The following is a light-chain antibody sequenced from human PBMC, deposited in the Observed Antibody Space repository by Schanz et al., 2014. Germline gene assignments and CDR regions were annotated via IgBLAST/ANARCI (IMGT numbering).Light chain of an antibody. CDR3: QQYNNWPPLT. CDR1: QSVSSSY. Sequence: EIVLTQSPGTLSLSPGERATLSCRASQSVSSSYLAWYQQKPGQAPRLLIYGASTRATGIPDRFSGSGSGTEFTLTISSLQSEDVAVYYCQQYNNWPPLTFGGGAKVEMK. CDR2: GAS. V-gene: IGKV3D-15*01. J-gene: IGKJ4*01.